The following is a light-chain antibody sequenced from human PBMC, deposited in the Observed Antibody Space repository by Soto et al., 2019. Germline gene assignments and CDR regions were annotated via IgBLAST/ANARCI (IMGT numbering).Light chain of an antibody. V-gene: IGKV1-5*01. Sequence: DIQMIQSPSTLSASVGDRITITCRASENILKFLAWYQQRLGSAPNLLIYAASDLESGVPSRFSGSGSGTEFTLTVDNLQPNDSATYYCQHYNTQSITFGGGTKVDVK. J-gene: IGKJ4*01. CDR1: ENILKF. CDR2: AAS. CDR3: QHYNTQSIT.